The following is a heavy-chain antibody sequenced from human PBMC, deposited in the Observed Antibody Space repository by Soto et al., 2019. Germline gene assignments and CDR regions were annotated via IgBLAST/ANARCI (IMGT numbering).Heavy chain of an antibody. J-gene: IGHJ4*02. Sequence: QLQLQESGPGLVKPSETLSLTCTVSGGSISGSSYYWGWFRQPPGKGLESIGSIYYSGSTHYNPSFKSRVTISVDTSKNQFSLTLSSVTAADPAVYYCARLVRVADYWGQGTLVTVSS. CDR3: ARLVRVADY. D-gene: IGHD2-15*01. V-gene: IGHV4-39*01. CDR2: IYYSGST. CDR1: GGSISGSSYY.